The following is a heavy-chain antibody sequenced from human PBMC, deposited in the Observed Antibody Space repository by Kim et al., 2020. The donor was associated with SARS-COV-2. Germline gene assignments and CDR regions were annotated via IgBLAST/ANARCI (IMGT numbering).Heavy chain of an antibody. J-gene: IGHJ4*02. CDR3: AKDDNLAATFHDS. V-gene: IGHV3-30*02. D-gene: IGHD6-25*01. Sequence: YAHTVKGRFTISRDKSKNTLYLHMNSLRAANTAVYHCAKDDNLAATFHDSWGQGTLVTVSS.